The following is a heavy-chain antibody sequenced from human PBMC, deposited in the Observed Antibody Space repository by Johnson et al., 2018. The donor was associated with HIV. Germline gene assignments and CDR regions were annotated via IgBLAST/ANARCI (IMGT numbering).Heavy chain of an antibody. CDR2: IGTAGDT. CDR1: GFTFSSYY. Sequence: EQLVESGGGVVQPGGSLRLSCAASGFTFSSYYMHWVRQATGKGLEWVSAIGTAGDTYYPGSVKGRFTISRENAKNSLYLQMNSLRAGDTAVYYCARGGRGHDAFDIWGQGTMVTVSS. CDR3: ARGGRGHDAFDI. J-gene: IGHJ3*02. V-gene: IGHV3-13*01.